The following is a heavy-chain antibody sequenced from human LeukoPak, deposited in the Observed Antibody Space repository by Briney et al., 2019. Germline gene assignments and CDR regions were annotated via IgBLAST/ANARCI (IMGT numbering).Heavy chain of an antibody. CDR2: IIPIFGTA. J-gene: IGHJ6*04. Sequence: SVTVSCKASGGTFSSYAISWVRQAPGQGLEWMGGIIPIFGTANYAQKFQGRVTITADKSTSTAYMELSSLRSEDTAVYYCARDGSGSTYYYGMDVWGKGTTVTVSS. CDR1: GGTFSSYA. V-gene: IGHV1-69*06. D-gene: IGHD3-10*01. CDR3: ARDGSGSTYYYGMDV.